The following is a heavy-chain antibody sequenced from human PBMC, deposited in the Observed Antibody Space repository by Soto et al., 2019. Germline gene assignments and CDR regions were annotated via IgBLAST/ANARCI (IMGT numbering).Heavy chain of an antibody. CDR1: GGSISSYY. CDR3: ARILRRYDILTGYYLTQFDC. CDR2: IHHSGST. J-gene: IGHJ4*01. D-gene: IGHD3-9*01. V-gene: IGHV4-59*01. Sequence: LSLTFTVSGGSISSYYWSWIRQPPGKGLEWIGYIHHSGSTNYNPSLKSRVTISVDTSKNQVVLTMTNMDPVDTATYYCARILRRYDILTGYYLTQFDCWGHVPLVTFSS.